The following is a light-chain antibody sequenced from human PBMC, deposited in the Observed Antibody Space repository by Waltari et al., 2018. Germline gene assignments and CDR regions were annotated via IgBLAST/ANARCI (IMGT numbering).Light chain of an antibody. CDR2: HNG. J-gene: IGLJ1*01. CDR1: NFGIKS. V-gene: IGLV3-21*03. Sequence: SYVLTQPPSVSVAPGKTASIPCGGNNFGIKSVHWYQQKPGQAPVLVIFHNGDRPSGIPERFSGSNSGDTATLTITRVEAGDEADYYCQVWDSDTDHFVFGTGTKINVL. CDR3: QVWDSDTDHFV.